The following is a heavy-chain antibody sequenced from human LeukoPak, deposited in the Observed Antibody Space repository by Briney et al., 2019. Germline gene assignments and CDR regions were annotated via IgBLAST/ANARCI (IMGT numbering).Heavy chain of an antibody. V-gene: IGHV3-48*03. CDR2: ISRSGGII. Sequence: PGGSLRLSCAASGFAFNSYEMNWVRQAPGKGLEWVSYISRSGGIIYYADSVQGRFTISRDNAKKSLYLQMNSLRVEDTGVYYCASWGEGALDNWGQGTLVTVSS. CDR1: GFAFNSYE. J-gene: IGHJ4*02. CDR3: ASWGEGALDN. D-gene: IGHD1-26*01.